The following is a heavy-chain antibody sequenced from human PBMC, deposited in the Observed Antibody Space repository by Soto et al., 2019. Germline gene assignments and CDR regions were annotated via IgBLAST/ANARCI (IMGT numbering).Heavy chain of an antibody. CDR1: GFTFSSYG. CDR2: ISYDGSNK. V-gene: IGHV3-30*18. Sequence: GGSLRLSCAASGFTFSSYGMHWVRQAPGKGLEWVAVISYDGSNKYYADSVKGRFTISRDNSKNTLYLQMNSLRAEDTAVYYCAKDAARSSSSEHAPAQAHSHYYYGMDVWGQGTTVTVSS. CDR3: AKDAARSSSSEHAPAQAHSHYYYGMDV. J-gene: IGHJ6*02. D-gene: IGHD6-6*01.